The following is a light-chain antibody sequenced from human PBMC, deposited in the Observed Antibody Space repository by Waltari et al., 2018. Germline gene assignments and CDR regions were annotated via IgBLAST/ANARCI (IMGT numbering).Light chain of an antibody. CDR2: WAS. CDR3: HQYYSYPWT. V-gene: IGKV4-1*01. CDR1: QSVLYSSDNNNY. J-gene: IGKJ1*01. Sequence: DIVMTQSPDSLAVSLGERATINCKSSQSVLYSSDNNNYLAWYQQKQGQPPRLLIYWASTRESGVPERFSGSGSGTDFTLTISSLQAEDVAVYYCHQYYSYPWTFGQGTTVEIK.